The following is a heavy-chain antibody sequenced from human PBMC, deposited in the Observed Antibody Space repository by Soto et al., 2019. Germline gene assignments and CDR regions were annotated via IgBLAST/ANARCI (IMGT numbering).Heavy chain of an antibody. CDR1: GYTFTSYA. Sequence: QVQLVQSGAEVKKPGASVKVSCKASGYTFTSYAMHWVRQAPGQRLEWMGWINAGNGNTKYSQKFQGRVTITRDTPASTAYMELSSLRSEDTAVYYGARGPGGPDGPGDYWGQGTLVTVSS. CDR2: INAGNGNT. J-gene: IGHJ4*02. CDR3: ARGPGGPDGPGDY. D-gene: IGHD2-15*01. V-gene: IGHV1-3*01.